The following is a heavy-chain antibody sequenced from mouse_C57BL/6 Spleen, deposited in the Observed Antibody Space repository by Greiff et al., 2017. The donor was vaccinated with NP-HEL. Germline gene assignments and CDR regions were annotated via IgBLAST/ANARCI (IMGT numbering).Heavy chain of an antibody. J-gene: IGHJ3*01. D-gene: IGHD2-5*01. V-gene: IGHV1-53*01. CDR2: INPSNGGT. Sequence: QVHVKQPGTELVKPGASVKLSCKASGYTFTSYWMHWVKQRPGQGLEWIGNINPSNGGTNYNEKFKSKAKLTVDKSSSTAYMQLSSLTSEDSAVYYCARSAYYSNLAWFAYWGQGTLVTVSA. CDR1: GYTFTSYW. CDR3: ARSAYYSNLAWFAY.